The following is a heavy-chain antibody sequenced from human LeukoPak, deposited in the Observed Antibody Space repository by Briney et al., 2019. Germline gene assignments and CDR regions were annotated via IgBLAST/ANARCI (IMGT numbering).Heavy chain of an antibody. CDR1: GGSFSGYY. CDR2: MYYSGST. D-gene: IGHD6-6*01. V-gene: IGHV4-34*01. CDR3: ARGEGSSSWFDP. J-gene: IGHJ5*02. Sequence: SETLSLTCAVYGGSFSGYYWSWIRQPPGKGLEWIGSMYYSGSTYYNPSLKSRVTISVDTSKNQFSLKLSSVTAADTAVYYCARGEGSSSWFDPWGQGTLVTVCS.